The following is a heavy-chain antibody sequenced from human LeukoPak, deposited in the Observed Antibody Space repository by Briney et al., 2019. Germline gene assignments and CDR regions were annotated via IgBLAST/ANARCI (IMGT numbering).Heavy chain of an antibody. CDR1: GGSISSGSYY. CDR2: IYTSGST. CDR3: ARGLMEYYDFWSGSSFDY. V-gene: IGHV4-61*02. D-gene: IGHD3-3*01. Sequence: SETLSLTCTVSGGSISSGSYYWSWIRQPAGQGLEWIGRIYTSGSTNYNPSLKSRVTISVDTSKNQFALKLSSVTAADTAVYYCARGLMEYYDFWSGSSFDYWGQGTLVTVSS. J-gene: IGHJ4*02.